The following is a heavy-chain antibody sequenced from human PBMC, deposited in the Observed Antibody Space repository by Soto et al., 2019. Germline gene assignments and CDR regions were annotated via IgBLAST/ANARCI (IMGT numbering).Heavy chain of an antibody. CDR3: VREGSYGPYNWFDP. V-gene: IGHV3-30-3*01. D-gene: IGHD5-18*01. Sequence: SLRLSCVASGFIFSDYTMNWVRQAPGKGLEWVAVKSYDGNKKDYADSVKGRFTISRDDSNNTLHLQMHSLRVEDTGVYYCVREGSYGPYNWFDPWGRGTLVTVSS. J-gene: IGHJ5*02. CDR1: GFIFSDYT. CDR2: KSYDGNKK.